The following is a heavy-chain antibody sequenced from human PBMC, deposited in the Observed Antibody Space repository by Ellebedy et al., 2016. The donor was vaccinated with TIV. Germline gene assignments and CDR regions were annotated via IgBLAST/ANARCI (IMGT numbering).Heavy chain of an antibody. D-gene: IGHD1-1*01. CDR1: GFTFSTYW. CDR2: INPDGSDT. Sequence: GGSLRLXXAASGFTFSTYWMQWVRHVPGEGLVWVSRINPDGSDTAYADSVKGRFTISRDNAENTLYLQMNSLRAEDSAVYYCARDRMNEDGRGRCHDYWGQGTLVTVSS. V-gene: IGHV3-74*01. CDR3: ARDRMNEDGRGRCHDY. J-gene: IGHJ4*02.